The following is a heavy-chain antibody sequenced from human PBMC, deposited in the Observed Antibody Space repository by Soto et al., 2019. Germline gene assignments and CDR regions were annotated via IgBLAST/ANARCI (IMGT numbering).Heavy chain of an antibody. D-gene: IGHD6-13*01. V-gene: IGHV1-18*01. CDR3: ARALGGYSSSYRGGSDDY. Sequence: ASVKVSCKASGYTFTSYGISWVRQAPGQGLEWMGWISAYNGNTNYAQKLQGRVTMTTDTSTSTAYMELRSLRSDDTAVYYCARALGGYSSSYRGGSDDYWGQGTLVTVSS. CDR1: GYTFTSYG. J-gene: IGHJ4*02. CDR2: ISAYNGNT.